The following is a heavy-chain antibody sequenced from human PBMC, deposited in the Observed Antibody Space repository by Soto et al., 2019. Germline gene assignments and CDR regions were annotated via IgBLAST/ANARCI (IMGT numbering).Heavy chain of an antibody. CDR2: IWYDGSNK. CDR1: GFTFSSYG. Sequence: QVQLVESGGGVVQTGRSLRLSCAASGFTFSSYGMHWVRQAPGKGLEWVAVIWYDGSNKYYADSVKGRFTISRDNSKNTLYLQMNSLRAEDTAVYYCARDSAGMDVWGQGTTVTVSS. V-gene: IGHV3-33*01. J-gene: IGHJ6*02. CDR3: ARDSAGMDV.